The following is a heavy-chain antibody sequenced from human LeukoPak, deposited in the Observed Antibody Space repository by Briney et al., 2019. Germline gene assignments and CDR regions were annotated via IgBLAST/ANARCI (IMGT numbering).Heavy chain of an antibody. D-gene: IGHD1-26*01. CDR1: GGTFSSYA. CDR3: ARTVGATSYYYYGMDV. Sequence: SVKVSCTASGGTFSSYAISWVRQAPGQGLEWMGRIIPILGIANYAQKFQGRVTITADKSTSTAYMELSSLRSEDTAVYYCARTVGATSYYYYGMDVWGQGTTVTVSS. J-gene: IGHJ6*02. V-gene: IGHV1-69*04. CDR2: IIPILGIA.